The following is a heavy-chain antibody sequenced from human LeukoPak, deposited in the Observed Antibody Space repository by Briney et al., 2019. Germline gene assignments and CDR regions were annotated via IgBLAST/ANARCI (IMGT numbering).Heavy chain of an antibody. Sequence: ASVKVSCKASGYTFTSYDINWVRQATGQRRECMGWMNPNRGNTGYAQKFQGRVTMTRNTSISTAYMELSSLRSEDTAVYYCASSCGSDCYYRAFDIWGQGTMVTVSS. CDR3: ASSCGSDCYYRAFDI. CDR2: MNPNRGNT. V-gene: IGHV1-8*01. CDR1: GYTFTSYD. J-gene: IGHJ3*02. D-gene: IGHD2-21*02.